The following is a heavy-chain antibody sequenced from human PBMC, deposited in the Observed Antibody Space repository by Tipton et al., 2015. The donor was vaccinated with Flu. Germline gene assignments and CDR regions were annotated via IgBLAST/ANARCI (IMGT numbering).Heavy chain of an antibody. Sequence: SLRLSCAASGFTFSSYAMHWVRQAPGKGLEWVAVISYDGSNKYYADSVKGRFTISRDNSKNTLYLQMNSLRAEDTAVYYCAREDPELALWYWGQGTLVTVSS. V-gene: IGHV3-30-3*01. J-gene: IGHJ4*02. D-gene: IGHD1-26*01. CDR1: GFTFSSYA. CDR3: AREDPELALWY. CDR2: ISYDGSNK.